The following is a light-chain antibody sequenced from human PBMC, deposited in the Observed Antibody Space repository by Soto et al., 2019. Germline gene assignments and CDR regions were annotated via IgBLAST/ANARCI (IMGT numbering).Light chain of an antibody. J-gene: IGKJ1*01. CDR1: QTVRNN. CDR3: QQYNNWPRT. CDR2: DAS. Sequence: EFVLTQSPGTLSLSPGERASLSCRASQTVRNNYLAWYQHRPGQAPRLLIYDASKRATGIPARFSGSGSGTEFTLTISSLQSEDFAVYYCQQYNNWPRTFGQGTKVDIK. V-gene: IGKV3D-15*01.